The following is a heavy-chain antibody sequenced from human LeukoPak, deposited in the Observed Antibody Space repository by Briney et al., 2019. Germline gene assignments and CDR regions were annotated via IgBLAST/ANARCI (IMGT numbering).Heavy chain of an antibody. CDR2: INPSGGST. J-gene: IGHJ4*02. Sequence: GASVKVSCTASGYTFTSYYMHWVRQAPGQGLEWMGIINPSGGSTSYAQKFQGRVTITADESTSTAYMELSSLRSEDTAVYYCARDGARYCSGGSCYFDYWGQGTLVTVSS. D-gene: IGHD2-15*01. CDR3: ARDGARYCSGGSCYFDY. V-gene: IGHV1-46*01. CDR1: GYTFTSYY.